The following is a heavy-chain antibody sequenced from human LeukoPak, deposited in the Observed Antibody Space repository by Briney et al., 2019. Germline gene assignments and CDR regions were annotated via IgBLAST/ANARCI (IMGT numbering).Heavy chain of an antibody. V-gene: IGHV3-30-3*01. CDR1: GFTFSNFP. CDR3: AREGGSSGSCGYFDY. Sequence: PGGSLRLSCAASGFTFSNFPMHWVRQAPGKGLEWVAVISTDGNSKGYADSVRGRFTFSRDNSKNTLYLQIDSLKAEDTAVYYCAREGGSSGSCGYFDYWGQGTLVAVSS. D-gene: IGHD3-22*01. J-gene: IGHJ4*02. CDR2: ISTDGNSK.